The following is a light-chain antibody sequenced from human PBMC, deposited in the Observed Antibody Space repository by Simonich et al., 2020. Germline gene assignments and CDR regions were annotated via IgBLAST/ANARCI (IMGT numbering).Light chain of an antibody. V-gene: IGLV2-14*01. J-gene: IGLJ3*02. CDR1: SSDVVVYNY. Sequence: QSALTQPASVSGSPGQSITISCTGTSSDVVVYNYVSWYQTHPGKAPKPMIYDVSKRPSGVSNRFSGSKSGNTASLTISGLQAEDEADYYCAAWDDSLSGWVFGGGTKLTVL. CDR2: DVS. CDR3: AAWDDSLSGWV.